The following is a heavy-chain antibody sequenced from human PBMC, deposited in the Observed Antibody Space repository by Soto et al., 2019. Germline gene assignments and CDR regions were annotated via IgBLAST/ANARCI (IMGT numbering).Heavy chain of an antibody. CDR1: GGTFSSYT. CDR3: AIQQGSSGWPLESYFQH. V-gene: IGHV1-69*02. CDR2: IIPILGIA. J-gene: IGHJ1*01. D-gene: IGHD6-19*01. Sequence: QVQLVQSGAEVKKPGSSVKVSCKASGGTFSSYTISWVRQAPGQGLEWMGRIIPILGIANYAQKFQGRVTITADKSTSTAYMELSSLRSEDTAVYYCAIQQGSSGWPLESYFQHWGQGTLVTVSS.